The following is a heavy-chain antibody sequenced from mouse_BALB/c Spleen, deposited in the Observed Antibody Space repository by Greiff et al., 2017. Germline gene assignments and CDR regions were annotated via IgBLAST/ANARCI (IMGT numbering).Heavy chain of an antibody. D-gene: IGHD2-12*01. CDR2: ISDGGSYT. J-gene: IGHJ3*01. V-gene: IGHV5-4*02. CDR3: ASNDEFAY. CDR1: GFTFSDYY. Sequence: EVKLVESGGGLVKPGGSLKLSCAASGFTFSDYYMYWVRQTPEKRLEWVATISDGGSYTYYPDSVKGRFTISRDNAKNNLYLQMSSLKSEDTAMYYCASNDEFAYWGQGTLVTVSA.